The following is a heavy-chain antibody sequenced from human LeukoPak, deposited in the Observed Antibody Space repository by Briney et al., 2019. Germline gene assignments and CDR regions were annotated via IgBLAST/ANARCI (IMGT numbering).Heavy chain of an antibody. V-gene: IGHV4-59*12. J-gene: IGHJ3*02. CDR2: IYHSGST. Sequence: SETLSLTCTVSGGSISSYYWSWIRQPPGKGLGWIGSIYHSGSTYYNPSLKSRVTISVDTSKNQFSLKLSSVTAADTAVYYCARDTNSDDAFDIWGQGTMVTVSS. D-gene: IGHD1-1*01. CDR3: ARDTNSDDAFDI. CDR1: GGSISSYY.